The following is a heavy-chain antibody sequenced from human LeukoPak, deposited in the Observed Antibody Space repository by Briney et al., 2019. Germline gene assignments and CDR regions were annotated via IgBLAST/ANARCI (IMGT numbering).Heavy chain of an antibody. CDR3: AKDGILGPAKYYFDF. V-gene: IGHV3-30*18. D-gene: IGHD1-14*01. CDR1: GFTFRSYG. Sequence: GGSLRLSCAASGFTFRSYGMHWVRQAPGRGLEWVAVIANDGGDKKYADSVTGRFTISRDNSKNTLFLHMYSLRAEDTAVYYCAKDGILGPAKYYFDFWGQGTLVTVSS. CDR2: IANDGGDK. J-gene: IGHJ4*02.